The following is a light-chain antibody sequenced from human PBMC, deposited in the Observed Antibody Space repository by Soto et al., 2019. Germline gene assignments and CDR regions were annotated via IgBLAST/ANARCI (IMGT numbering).Light chain of an antibody. Sequence: DLQLTQSPSFLSASVGDRVTITCRASQGISSFLAWYQQKPRKAPKLLIYAASTLQSGVPSRFSGSGSGTEFTLTISSLQPEDFATYYCQQLNSYPPTFGGGTKVEIK. CDR3: QQLNSYPPT. J-gene: IGKJ4*01. CDR2: AAS. V-gene: IGKV1-9*01. CDR1: QGISSF.